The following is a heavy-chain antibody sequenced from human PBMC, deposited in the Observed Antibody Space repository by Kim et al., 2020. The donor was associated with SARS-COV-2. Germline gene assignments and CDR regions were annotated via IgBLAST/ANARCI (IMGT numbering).Heavy chain of an antibody. CDR3: ARGRLSERGYFDL. CDR2: IKHSGST. CDR1: GGSFSGYY. V-gene: IGHV4-34*01. Sequence: SETLSLTCAGNGGSFSGYYWSWLSQPPRKGLEWISEIKHSGSTNYNPSLKSRVTISVDTSKSQFSLKLSSVTAADTAVYYCARGRLSERGYFDLWGRGTLVTVSS. D-gene: IGHD1-1*01. J-gene: IGHJ2*01.